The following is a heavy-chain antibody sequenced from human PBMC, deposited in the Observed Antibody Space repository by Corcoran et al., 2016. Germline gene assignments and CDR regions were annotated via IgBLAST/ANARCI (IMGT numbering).Heavy chain of an antibody. Sequence: QVQLQQWGAGLLKPSETLSLTCAVYGGSFSGYYWSWIRQPPGKGLEWIGEINHSGSTNYNPSLKSRVTISVDTSKNQFSLKLSSVTAADTAVYYWARGRAVTGVLGYWGQGTLVTVSS. CDR2: INHSGST. J-gene: IGHJ4*02. CDR1: GGSFSGYY. CDR3: ARGRAVTGVLGY. V-gene: IGHV4-34*01. D-gene: IGHD7-27*01.